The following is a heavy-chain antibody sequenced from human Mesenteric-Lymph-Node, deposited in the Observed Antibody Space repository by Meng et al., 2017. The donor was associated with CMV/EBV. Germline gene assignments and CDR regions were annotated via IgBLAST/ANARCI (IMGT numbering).Heavy chain of an antibody. J-gene: IGHJ3*02. CDR3: ARPQRGWSYAFDI. CDR2: ISGNDGSI. D-gene: IGHD6-19*01. CDR1: GFTFSSYE. V-gene: IGHV3-48*03. Sequence: GESLKISCAASGFTFSSYEMNWVRQAPGKGLEWVSYISGNDGSIYYTDSVKGRFTVSRDNSKSTLYLQMNSLRTEDTAVYYCARPQRGWSYAFDIWGQGTMVTVSS.